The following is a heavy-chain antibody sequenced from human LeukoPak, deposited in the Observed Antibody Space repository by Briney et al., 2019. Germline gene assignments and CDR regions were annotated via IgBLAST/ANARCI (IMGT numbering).Heavy chain of an antibody. V-gene: IGHV4-30-4*01. CDR2: IYYSGST. Sequence: PSETLSLTCTVSGGSISSGDYYWSWIRQPPGKGLEWIGYIYYSGSTYYNPSFKSRVTISVDTSKNQFSLKLSSVTAADTAVYYCARAENYRSYWFDPWGQGTLVTVSS. CDR1: GGSISSGDYY. J-gene: IGHJ5*02. D-gene: IGHD1-7*01. CDR3: ARAENYRSYWFDP.